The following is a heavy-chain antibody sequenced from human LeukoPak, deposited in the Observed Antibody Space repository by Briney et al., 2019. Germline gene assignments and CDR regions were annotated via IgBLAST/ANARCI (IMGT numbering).Heavy chain of an antibody. CDR3: ARDITLNWFDP. D-gene: IGHD3-10*01. J-gene: IGHJ5*02. Sequence: ASVKVSCKASGYTFTSYGISWVRQAPGQGLEWMGWMNPNSGNTGYAQKFQGRVTMTRNTSISTAYMELSSLRSEDTAVYYCARDITLNWFDPWGQGTLVTVSS. CDR1: GYTFTSYG. V-gene: IGHV1-8*02. CDR2: MNPNSGNT.